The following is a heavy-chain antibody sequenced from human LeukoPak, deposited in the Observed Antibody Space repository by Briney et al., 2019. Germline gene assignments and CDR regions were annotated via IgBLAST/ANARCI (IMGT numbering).Heavy chain of an antibody. CDR1: GFTFTDYY. D-gene: IGHD4-17*01. J-gene: IGHJ4*02. CDR2: ISVSGTTM. Sequence: GGSLRLSCATSGFTFTDYYMSWIRQAPGKGLEWVSYISVSGTTMYYADSVKGRFTLSRDNAKNSLYLQMNSLRAEDTAVYYCARVGRLQYGDYVAFDYWGQGTLVTVSS. CDR3: ARVGRLQYGDYVAFDY. V-gene: IGHV3-11*01.